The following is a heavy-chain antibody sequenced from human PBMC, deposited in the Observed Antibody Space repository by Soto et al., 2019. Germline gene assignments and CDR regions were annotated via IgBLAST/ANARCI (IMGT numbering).Heavy chain of an antibody. D-gene: IGHD1-1*01. Sequence: PGGSLRVSCAASGFTFSYHARNWVRQAPGRGLEWVAVISYDGDNKYIAESVKGRFTISRDNSKNTVSLQMNSLRAEDTAMYFCARGTTTSAFSAMDVWGQGTTVTVSS. CDR3: ARGTTTSAFSAMDV. J-gene: IGHJ6*02. CDR1: GFTFSYHA. CDR2: ISYDGDNK. V-gene: IGHV3-30-3*01.